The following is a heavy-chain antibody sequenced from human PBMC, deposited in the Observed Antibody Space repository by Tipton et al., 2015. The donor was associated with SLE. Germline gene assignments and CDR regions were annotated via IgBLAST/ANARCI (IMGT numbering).Heavy chain of an antibody. CDR3: VRDLGYCLDGICV. CDR2: ISPDGTEE. D-gene: IGHD2-15*01. CDR1: GYSISSGYY. J-gene: IGHJ4*02. Sequence: LSLTCAVSGYSISSGYYWGWIRQPPGKGLEWVARISPDGTEEHYVDSVRGRFTASRDGAKNSIHLQMNSLRVEDTAVYFCVRDLGYCLDGICVWGQGTLVTVSS. V-gene: IGHV3-7*01.